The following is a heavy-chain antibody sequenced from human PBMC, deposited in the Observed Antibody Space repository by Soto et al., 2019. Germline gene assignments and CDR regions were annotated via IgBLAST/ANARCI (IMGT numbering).Heavy chain of an antibody. CDR2: IYYSGST. D-gene: IGHD4-17*01. CDR1: GGSISSSSYY. V-gene: IGHV4-39*01. J-gene: IGHJ5*02. CDR3: ARRNYGGNRNWCDP. Sequence: QLQLQESRPGLVKPSETLSLTCTVSGGSISSSSYYWGWIRQPPGKGLEWIGGIYYSGSTYYNPSLNSRVTISVDTSKNQFSLKLSSVTAADTAVYYCARRNYGGNRNWCDPWGQGTLVTVSS.